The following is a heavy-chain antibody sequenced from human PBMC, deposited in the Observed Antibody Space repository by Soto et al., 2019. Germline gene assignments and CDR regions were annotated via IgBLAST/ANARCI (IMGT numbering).Heavy chain of an antibody. CDR2: VRSDGDTT. CDR1: GFTFTGYG. V-gene: IGHV3-23*01. Sequence: EVQVLESGGGLVQPGGSLRLSCAASGFTFTGYGMNWVRQAPGQGLEWVSGVRSDGDTTYNAESVKGRFTVSRDTSKNAVYLQMNSLRVEDTAVYYCAKGKGVGATPDGANCWGQGTRVTVS. CDR3: AKGKGVGATPDGANC. D-gene: IGHD1-26*01. J-gene: IGHJ4*02.